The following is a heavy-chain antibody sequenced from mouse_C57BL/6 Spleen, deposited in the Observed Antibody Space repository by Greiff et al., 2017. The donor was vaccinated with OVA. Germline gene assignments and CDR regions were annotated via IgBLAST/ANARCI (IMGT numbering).Heavy chain of an antibody. CDR3: ARNYGSSYSGYAY. Sequence: VQLQQPGAELVKPGASVKLSFKASGFTFTSYWMHWVPPRPGRGLEWIGRIDPNSCCTKYNEKFKSKATLTVDKPSSTAYMQLSSLTSEDSAVYYCARNYGSSYSGYAYWGQGTLVTVSA. V-gene: IGHV1-72*01. CDR1: GFTFTSYW. J-gene: IGHJ3*01. CDR2: IDPNSCCT. D-gene: IGHD1-1*01.